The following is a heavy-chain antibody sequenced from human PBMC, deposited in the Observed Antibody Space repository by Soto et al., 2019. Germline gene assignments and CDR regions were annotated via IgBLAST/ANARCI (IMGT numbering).Heavy chain of an antibody. CDR3: AKGRYDFWSPYYFDS. CDR1: GLNFDDFA. V-gene: IGHV3-9*01. CDR2: ITWNSRVL. D-gene: IGHD3-3*01. J-gene: IGHJ4*02. Sequence: GGSLRLSCVGTGLNFDDFAMHRVRQAPGKGLEWVSGITWNSRVLAYADSVKGRFTISRDNARNSLYLQMDSLRDEDTALYYCAKGRYDFWSPYYFDSWGQGPLVTVSS.